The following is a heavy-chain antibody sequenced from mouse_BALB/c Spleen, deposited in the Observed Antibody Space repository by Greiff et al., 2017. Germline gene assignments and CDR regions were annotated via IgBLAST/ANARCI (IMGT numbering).Heavy chain of an antibody. CDR3: AREELYYAMDY. CDR2: ISSGGST. Sequence: EVHLVESGGGLVKPGGSLKLSCAASGFTFSSYAMSWVRQTPEKRLEWVASISSGGSTYYPDSVKGRFTISRDNARNILYLQMSSLRSEDTAMYYCAREELYYAMDYWGQGTSVTVSS. J-gene: IGHJ4*01. V-gene: IGHV5-6-5*01. CDR1: GFTFSSYA.